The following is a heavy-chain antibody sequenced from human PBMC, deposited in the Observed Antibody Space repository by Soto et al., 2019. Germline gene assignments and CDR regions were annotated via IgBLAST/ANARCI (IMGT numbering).Heavy chain of an antibody. V-gene: IGHV1-8*01. D-gene: IGHD3-3*01. J-gene: IGHJ6*03. CDR1: GYTFTSYD. CDR3: GSRSVLCGSGDSVWYYYYMDV. CDR2: MNPNSGNT. Sequence: ASVKVSCKASGYTFTSYDINWVRQATGQGLEWMGWMNPNSGNTGYAQKFQGRVTMTRNTSISTAYMELSSRRSEDTAVYYCGSRSVLCGSGDSVWYYYYMDVWGKGTTVTVSS.